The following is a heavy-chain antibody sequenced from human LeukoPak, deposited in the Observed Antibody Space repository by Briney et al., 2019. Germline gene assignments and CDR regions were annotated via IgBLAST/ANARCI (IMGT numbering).Heavy chain of an antibody. D-gene: IGHD3-3*01. Sequence: GGSLRLSCAAYGFTFSTYWMHWVRQAPGKGLVWVSRIKSDGSTNYADSVKGRFTISRDNVKNTLSLQMNSLRPEDTGVYYCARAPSEIGGYYPEYFRHWGQGTLVTVSS. J-gene: IGHJ1*01. CDR2: IKSDGST. V-gene: IGHV3-74*01. CDR1: GFTFSTYW. CDR3: ARAPSEIGGYYPEYFRH.